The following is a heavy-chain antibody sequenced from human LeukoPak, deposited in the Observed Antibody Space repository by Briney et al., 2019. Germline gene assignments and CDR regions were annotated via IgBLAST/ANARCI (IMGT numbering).Heavy chain of an antibody. D-gene: IGHD3-9*01. J-gene: IGHJ4*02. V-gene: IGHV3-23*01. CDR2: ISGSGDST. CDR1: GFTFSSYA. Sequence: GGSLRLSCAASGFTFSSYAMSWVRQAPGKGLEWVSAISGSGDSTYYADSVKGRFTISRDNSKNTLYLQMNSLRAEDTAVYYCAKLGGGYFDWLPTYLDYWGQGTLVTVSS. CDR3: AKLGGGYFDWLPTYLDY.